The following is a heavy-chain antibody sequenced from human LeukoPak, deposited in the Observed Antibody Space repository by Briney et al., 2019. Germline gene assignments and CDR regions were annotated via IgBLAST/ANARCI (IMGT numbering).Heavy chain of an antibody. J-gene: IGHJ6*02. Sequence: PSETLSLTCSVSSGSISRNHYYWGWIRQPPGKGLEWIGYIYYSGSTYYNPSLKSRVTISVDTSKNQFSLKLSSVTAADTAVYYCARVLWGDGMDVWGQGSTVTVSS. D-gene: IGHD3-16*01. CDR1: SGSISRNHYY. CDR3: ARVLWGDGMDV. CDR2: IYYSGST. V-gene: IGHV4-30-4*08.